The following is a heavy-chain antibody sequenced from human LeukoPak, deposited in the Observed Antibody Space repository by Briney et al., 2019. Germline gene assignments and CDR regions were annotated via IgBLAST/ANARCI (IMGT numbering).Heavy chain of an antibody. CDR3: ARDLQVPSHGMDV. Sequence: ASVKVSCKASGCTFTGYYMHWVRQAPGQGLEWMGWINPNSGGTNYAQKFQGRVTMTRDTSISTAYMELSRLRSDDTAVYYCARDLQVPSHGMDVWGQGTTVTVSS. V-gene: IGHV1-2*02. CDR1: GCTFTGYY. J-gene: IGHJ6*02. CDR2: INPNSGGT.